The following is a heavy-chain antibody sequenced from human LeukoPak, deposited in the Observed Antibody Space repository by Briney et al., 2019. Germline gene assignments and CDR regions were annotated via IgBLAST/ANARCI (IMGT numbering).Heavy chain of an antibody. D-gene: IGHD2-2*01. CDR1: AGSFSDYF. Sequence: SETLSLTCAVYAGSFSDYFWTWIRQSPGKRLEWIGEINHSGSTNYNPSLKSRVTISVDTSKNQFSLKLSSVTAADTAVYYCARNIVVVPAAMGFDWFDPWGQGTLVTVSS. CDR3: ARNIVVVPAAMGFDWFDP. J-gene: IGHJ5*02. V-gene: IGHV4-34*01. CDR2: INHSGST.